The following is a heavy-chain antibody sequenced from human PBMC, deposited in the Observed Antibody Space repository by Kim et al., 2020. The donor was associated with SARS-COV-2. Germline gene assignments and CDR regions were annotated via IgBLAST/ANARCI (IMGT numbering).Heavy chain of an antibody. V-gene: IGHV3-64D*06. D-gene: IGHD6-19*01. CDR1: GFIFSSDA. CDR2: ITTNGGGT. CDR3: VRGWTRFDY. Sequence: GGSLRLSCSASGFIFSSDAMDWVRQAPGRGLEYVSTITTNGGGTSYADSVKGRFTISRDNSKNMLYLQMSSLRPEDTALYYCVRGWTRFDYLGQGTLVTVSS. J-gene: IGHJ4*02.